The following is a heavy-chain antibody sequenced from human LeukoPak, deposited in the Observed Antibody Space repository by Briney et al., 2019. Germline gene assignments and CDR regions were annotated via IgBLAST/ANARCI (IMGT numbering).Heavy chain of an antibody. CDR3: ARDQDIVATIGDY. V-gene: IGHV1-69*04. CDR2: IIPILGIA. Sequence: SVKVSCKASGGTFSSYAISWVRQAPGQGLEWMGRIIPILGIANYAQKFQGRVTITADKSTSTAYMELSSLRSEDTAVYYCARDQDIVATIGDYWGQGTLVTVSS. D-gene: IGHD5-12*01. J-gene: IGHJ4*02. CDR1: GGTFSSYA.